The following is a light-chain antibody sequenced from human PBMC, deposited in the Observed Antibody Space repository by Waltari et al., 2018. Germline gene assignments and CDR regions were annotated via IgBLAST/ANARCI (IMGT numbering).Light chain of an antibody. Sequence: DIQMTQSPSSLSASVGDRVTITCRASQAISNSLAWYQQKPGKAPKVLLYLASTLESGVPSRFSGSGTGTDYTLTISSLQPEDFATYYCQQYAATPLTFGGGTKVEIK. CDR1: QAISNS. CDR3: QQYAATPLT. V-gene: IGKV1-NL1*01. CDR2: LAS. J-gene: IGKJ4*02.